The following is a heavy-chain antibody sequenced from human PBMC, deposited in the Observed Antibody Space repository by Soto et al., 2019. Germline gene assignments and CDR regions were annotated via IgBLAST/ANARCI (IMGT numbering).Heavy chain of an antibody. CDR3: ATESSSSWPTLEYGMDV. V-gene: IGHV1-24*01. CDR1: GYTLTELS. CDR2: FDPEDGET. J-gene: IGHJ6*02. Sequence: GASVKVSCKVSGYTLTELSMHWVRQAPGKGLEWMGGFDPEDGETIYAQKFQGRVTMTEDTSTDTAYMELSSLRSEDTAVYYCATESSSSWPTLEYGMDVWGQGTTVTVSS. D-gene: IGHD6-13*01.